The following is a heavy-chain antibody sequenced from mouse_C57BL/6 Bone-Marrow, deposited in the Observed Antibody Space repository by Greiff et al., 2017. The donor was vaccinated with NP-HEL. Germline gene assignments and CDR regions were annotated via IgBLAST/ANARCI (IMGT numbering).Heavy chain of an antibody. Sequence: EVQGVESGGDLVKPGASLKLSCAASGFTFSSYGMSWVRQTPDKRLEWVATISSGGSYTYYPDSVKGRFTITIDNAKNTLNLQMSRVKSEDTAMNYCARRPDAWGQGTTLTVSS. J-gene: IGHJ2*01. CDR2: ISSGGSYT. CDR3: ARRPDA. V-gene: IGHV5-6*01. CDR1: GFTFSSYG.